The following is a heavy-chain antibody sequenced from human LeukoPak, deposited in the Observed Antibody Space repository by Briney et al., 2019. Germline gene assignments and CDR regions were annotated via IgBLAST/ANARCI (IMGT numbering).Heavy chain of an antibody. Sequence: PGGSLRLSCAASGFTFSSYSMNWVRQAPGKGLEWVSSISSSNSFIFYADSVKGRFTISRDNAKNSLYLQMNSLRAEDTALYYCARVRVMITFGGVIGYFDYWGQGTLVTVSS. CDR2: ISSSNSFI. J-gene: IGHJ4*02. CDR1: GFTFSSYS. V-gene: IGHV3-21*01. D-gene: IGHD3-16*02. CDR3: ARVRVMITFGGVIGYFDY.